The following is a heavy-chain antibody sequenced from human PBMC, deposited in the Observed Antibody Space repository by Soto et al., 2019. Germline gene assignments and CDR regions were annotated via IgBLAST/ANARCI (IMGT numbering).Heavy chain of an antibody. Sequence: PSETLSLTRTVSCGCISSGDYYWSWIRQPPGKGLEWIGYIYYSGSTYYNPSLKSRVTISVDTSKNQFSLKLSSVTAADTDVYYCASDRHYEGSGSYSGLFDPWGQGTLVTV. J-gene: IGHJ5*02. D-gene: IGHD3-10*01. V-gene: IGHV4-30-4*01. CDR3: ASDRHYEGSGSYSGLFDP. CDR2: IYYSGST. CDR1: CGCISSGDYY.